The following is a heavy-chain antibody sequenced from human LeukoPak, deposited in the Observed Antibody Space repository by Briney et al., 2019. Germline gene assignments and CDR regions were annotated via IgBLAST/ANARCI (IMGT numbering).Heavy chain of an antibody. D-gene: IGHD3-10*01. CDR1: GFTFSSYE. Sequence: GGSLRLSCAASGFTFSSYEMNWVRQAPGKGLEWVSYISSSGSTIYYADSVKGRFTISRDNAKNSLYLQMNSLRAEDTAVYYCARMTSGIPIFHYYYYYMDVWGKGTTVTISS. V-gene: IGHV3-48*03. J-gene: IGHJ6*03. CDR2: ISSSGSTI. CDR3: ARMTSGIPIFHYYYYYMDV.